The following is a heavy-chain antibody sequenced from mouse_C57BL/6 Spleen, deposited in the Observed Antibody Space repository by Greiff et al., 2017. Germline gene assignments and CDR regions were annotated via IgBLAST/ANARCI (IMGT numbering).Heavy chain of an antibody. CDR2: IHPNSGST. D-gene: IGHD4-1*01. CDR1: GYTFTSYW. J-gene: IGHJ1*03. CDR3: ARATGRGYFDV. Sequence: QVQLQQPGAELVKPGASVKLSCKASGYTFTSYWMHWVKQRPGQGLEWIGMIHPNSGSTNYNEKFKSKATVTVDKSSSTAYMQLSSLTSEDAAVYYCARATGRGYFDVWGTGTTVTVSS. V-gene: IGHV1-64*01.